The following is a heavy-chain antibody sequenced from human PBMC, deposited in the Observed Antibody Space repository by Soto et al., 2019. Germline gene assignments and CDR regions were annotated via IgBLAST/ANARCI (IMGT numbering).Heavy chain of an antibody. CDR3: ARDDYGDAPFDY. J-gene: IGHJ4*02. V-gene: IGHV4-39*01. D-gene: IGHD4-17*01. CDR1: GGSISSSSYY. Sequence: SETLSLTCTVSGGSISSSSYYWGWIRQPPGKGLEWIGSIYYSGSTYYNPSLKSRVTISVDTSKNQFSLKLSSVTAADTAVYYCARDDYGDAPFDYWGQGTLVTVSS. CDR2: IYYSGST.